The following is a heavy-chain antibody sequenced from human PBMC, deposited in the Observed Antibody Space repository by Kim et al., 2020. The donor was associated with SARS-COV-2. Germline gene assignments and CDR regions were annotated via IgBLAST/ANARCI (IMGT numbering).Heavy chain of an antibody. D-gene: IGHD3-10*01. Sequence: SETLSLTCTVSGGSISSYYWSWIRQPPGKGLEWIGYIYYSGSTNYNPSVKSRVTISVDTSKNQFSLKLSSVTAADTAVYYCARYYYGSGSSFDYWGQGTLVTVSS. CDR3: ARYYYGSGSSFDY. CDR1: GGSISSYY. V-gene: IGHV4-59*01. CDR2: IYYSGST. J-gene: IGHJ4*02.